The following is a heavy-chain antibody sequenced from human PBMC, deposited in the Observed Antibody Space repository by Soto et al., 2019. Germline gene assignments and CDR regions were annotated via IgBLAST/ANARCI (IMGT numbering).Heavy chain of an antibody. CDR1: GDTFTDYY. CDR3: ARGGPVVVVTAALDY. Sequence: QVQLVQSGAEVKKPGASVKVSCKASGDTFTDYYIHWVRQAPGQGLEWMGTVNPSGGHTTYAQHFLGRMPITRDTSTRTLYMELTSLTSEDTAVYYCARGGPVVVVTAALDYWGQGTLVTVSS. V-gene: IGHV1-46*01. D-gene: IGHD2-21*02. CDR2: VNPSGGHT. J-gene: IGHJ4*02.